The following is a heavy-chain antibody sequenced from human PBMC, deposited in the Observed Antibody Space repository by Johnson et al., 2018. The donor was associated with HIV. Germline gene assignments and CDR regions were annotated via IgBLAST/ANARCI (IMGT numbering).Heavy chain of an antibody. CDR2: ISYDGTDK. J-gene: IGHJ3*02. CDR3: AKERAYIRSFDI. CDR1: YA. D-gene: IGHD1-14*01. Sequence: YAMHWFRQAPGRGLEWVAVISYDGTDKYYADSVKGRFTISRDNSKNTLYLQINSLRAEDTAMYYCAKERAYIRSFDIWGQGTVVTVSS. V-gene: IGHV3-30*14.